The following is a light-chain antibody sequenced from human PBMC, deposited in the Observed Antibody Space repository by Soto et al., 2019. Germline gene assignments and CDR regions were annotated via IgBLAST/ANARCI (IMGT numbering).Light chain of an antibody. CDR1: RDIVYTNGNTY. J-gene: IGKJ1*01. V-gene: IGKV2-30*01. CDR3: MQGTHWPRT. CDR2: KVS. Sequence: DVVMTQSPLSLSVTLGQPASISCRSSRDIVYTNGNTYLNWFQQRPGQSPRRLFYKVSLRGSGVPDRFSASGSGTDFSLNISRVEAVDVGVYYCMQGTHWPRTFGQGTKMEI.